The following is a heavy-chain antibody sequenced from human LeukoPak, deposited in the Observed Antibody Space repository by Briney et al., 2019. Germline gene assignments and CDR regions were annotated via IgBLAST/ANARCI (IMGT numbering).Heavy chain of an antibody. D-gene: IGHD3-22*01. J-gene: IGHJ3*02. V-gene: IGHV4-4*07. Sequence: PSETLSLTCGVYGGSFSGYYWSWIRQPAGKELEWIGRIYTSGSTNYNPSLKSRVTISVDTSKNQFSLKLSSVTAADTAVYYCAREVITTHDAFDIWGQGTMVTVSS. CDR2: IYTSGST. CDR3: AREVITTHDAFDI. CDR1: GGSFSGYY.